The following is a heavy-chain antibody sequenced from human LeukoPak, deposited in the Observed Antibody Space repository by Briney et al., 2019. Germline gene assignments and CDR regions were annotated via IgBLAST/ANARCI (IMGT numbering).Heavy chain of an antibody. CDR3: AKYAAAGAYDRHSEIDS. CDR2: ISSSGSTI. Sequence: GGSLRLSCAASGFSFSDYYMNWIRQAPGKGLEWVSYISSSGSTIYYADSVKGRFTISRDNAKNSLYLQMNSLGAEDTAVYYCAKYAAAGAYDRHSEIDSWGQGTLVTVSS. V-gene: IGHV3-11*04. CDR1: GFSFSDYY. J-gene: IGHJ4*02. D-gene: IGHD3-22*01.